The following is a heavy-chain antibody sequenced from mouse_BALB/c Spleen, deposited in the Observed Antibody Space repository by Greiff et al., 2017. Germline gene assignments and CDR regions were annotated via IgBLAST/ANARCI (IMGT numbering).Heavy chain of an antibody. V-gene: IGHV1S137*01. CDR1: GYTFTDYA. D-gene: IGHD2-14*01. CDR2: ISTYYGDA. Sequence: VQLQQSGAELVRPGVSVKISCKGSGYTFTDYAMHWVKQSHAKSLEWIGVISTYYGDASYNQKFKGKATMTVDKSSSTAYMELARLTSEDSAIYYCARYRDYFDYWGQGTTLTVSS. CDR3: ARYRDYFDY. J-gene: IGHJ2*01.